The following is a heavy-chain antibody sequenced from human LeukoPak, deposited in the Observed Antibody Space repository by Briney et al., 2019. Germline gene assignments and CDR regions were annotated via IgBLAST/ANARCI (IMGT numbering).Heavy chain of an antibody. J-gene: IGHJ4*02. Sequence: PGGSLRLSCAASGFTFSSFWMHWVRQAPGKGLEWVSYISSSGSTIYYADSVKGRFTISRDNAKNSLYLQMNSLRAEDTAVYYCARTGDYYDSSGYLIEGGYFDYWGQGTLVTVSS. CDR3: ARTGDYYDSSGYLIEGGYFDY. CDR1: GFTFSSFW. V-gene: IGHV3-48*04. D-gene: IGHD3-22*01. CDR2: ISSSGSTI.